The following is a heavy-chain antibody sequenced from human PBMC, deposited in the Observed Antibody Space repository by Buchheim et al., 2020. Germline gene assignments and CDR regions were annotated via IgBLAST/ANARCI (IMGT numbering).Heavy chain of an antibody. CDR3: ARGVGARVLYYCYYYMDV. V-gene: IGHV3-7*01. CDR2: IKQDGSEK. CDR1: GFTFSSYW. Sequence: EVQLVESGGGLVQPGGSLRLSCAASGFTFSSYWMSWVRQAPGKGLEWVANIKQDGSEKYYVDSVKGRFTISRDNAKNSLYLQMNSLRGEDTAEYYCARGVGARVLYYCYYYMDVWGKGTT. D-gene: IGHD1-26*01. J-gene: IGHJ6*03.